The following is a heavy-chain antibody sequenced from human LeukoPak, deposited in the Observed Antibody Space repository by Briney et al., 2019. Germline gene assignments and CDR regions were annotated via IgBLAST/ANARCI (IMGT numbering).Heavy chain of an antibody. J-gene: IGHJ4*02. CDR3: ARDLYYYDSSGYHGLDY. Sequence: PGGSLRLSCAASGFTFSSYAMHWVRQAPGKGLEWVAVISYDGSNKYYADSVKGRFTISRDNSKNTLYLQMNSLRAEDTAVYYCARDLYYYDSSGYHGLDYWGQGTLVTVSS. CDR1: GFTFSSYA. CDR2: ISYDGSNK. D-gene: IGHD3-22*01. V-gene: IGHV3-30*04.